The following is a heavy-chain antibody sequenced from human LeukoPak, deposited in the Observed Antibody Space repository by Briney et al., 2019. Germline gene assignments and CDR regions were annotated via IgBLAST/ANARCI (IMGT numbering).Heavy chain of an antibody. V-gene: IGHV2-5*02. CDR3: AHITGYSSSWTYYYYYMDV. CDR2: IYWDDDK. CDR1: GFSLSTSGVG. D-gene: IGHD6-13*01. Sequence: SGPTLVKPTQTLTLTCTFSGFSLSTSGVGVGWIRQPPGKALEWLALIYWDDDKRYSPSLKSRLTITKDTSKNQVVLTMTNMDPVDTATYYCAHITGYSSSWTYYYYYMDVWGKGTRSPSP. J-gene: IGHJ6*03.